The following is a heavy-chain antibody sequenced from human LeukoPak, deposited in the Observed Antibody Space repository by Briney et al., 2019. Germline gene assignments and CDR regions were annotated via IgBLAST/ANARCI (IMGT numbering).Heavy chain of an antibody. J-gene: IGHJ4*02. Sequence: GGSLRLSCAASGFTFSSYAMSWVRQAPGKGLEWVSAISGSGGSTYYADSVKGRFTISRDNSKNTLYLQMNSLRPEDTAVYYCARDPRVAAAGNYFDYWGQGTLVTVSS. CDR3: ARDPRVAAAGNYFDY. CDR2: ISGSGGST. V-gene: IGHV3-23*01. CDR1: GFTFSSYA. D-gene: IGHD6-13*01.